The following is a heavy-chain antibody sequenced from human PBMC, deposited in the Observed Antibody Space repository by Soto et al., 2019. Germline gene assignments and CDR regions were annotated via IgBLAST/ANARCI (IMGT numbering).Heavy chain of an antibody. V-gene: IGHV3-7*01. CDR3: ARGRMVRGVTFYYYYYVDV. J-gene: IGHJ6*03. Sequence: EVQLVESGGCLVQPGGSLRLSCAASGFTFSFYWMSWVRQAPGKGLEWVANIKEDGSEKYYVDSVKGRFTISRDNAKNSLYLQMSSLRAEDTAVYYCARGRMVRGVTFYYYYYVDVWGEGTTVTVS. CDR1: GFTFSFYW. D-gene: IGHD3-10*01. CDR2: IKEDGSEK.